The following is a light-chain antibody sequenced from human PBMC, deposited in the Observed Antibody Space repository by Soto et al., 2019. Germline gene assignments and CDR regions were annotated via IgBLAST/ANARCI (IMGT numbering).Light chain of an antibody. Sequence: DIQMTQSPSTLSASVGDRVTITCRASQSISSWLAWYQQKPGKAPKLLMFDASTLESGVPSRFSGSGSGTDFTLTISSVQPEDFATYYCQQSYSTPWTFGQGTRVEFK. CDR1: QSISSW. CDR2: DAS. V-gene: IGKV1-5*01. CDR3: QQSYSTPWT. J-gene: IGKJ1*01.